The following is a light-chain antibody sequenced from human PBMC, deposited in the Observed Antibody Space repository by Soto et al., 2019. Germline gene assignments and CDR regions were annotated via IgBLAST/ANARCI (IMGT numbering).Light chain of an antibody. CDR2: GAS. Sequence: DIQMTQSPSSLSASVGDRVTMTCRASQTISKYLNWYQHKPGKGPKLLIYGASTLQSGVSSRFSGSGSGTDFTLTISSLQPEDVATYYCQQSNSIPPWTFGQGTKVDIK. CDR1: QTISKY. CDR3: QQSNSIPPWT. J-gene: IGKJ1*01. V-gene: IGKV1-39*01.